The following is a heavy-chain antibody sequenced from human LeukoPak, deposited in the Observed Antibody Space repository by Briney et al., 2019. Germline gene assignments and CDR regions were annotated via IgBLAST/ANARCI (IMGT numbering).Heavy chain of an antibody. Sequence: PGGSLRLSCAASGFTFSSYAMSWVRQAPGKGLEWVSSITSSGTFYADSVKGRFTISRDNSRNTVYLQLSSLRSEDTAVYYCARAFTSGWPYFEYWGRGTLVTVSS. CDR3: ARAFTSGWPYFEY. D-gene: IGHD6-19*01. J-gene: IGHJ4*02. CDR1: GFTFSSYA. CDR2: ITSSGT. V-gene: IGHV3-23*01.